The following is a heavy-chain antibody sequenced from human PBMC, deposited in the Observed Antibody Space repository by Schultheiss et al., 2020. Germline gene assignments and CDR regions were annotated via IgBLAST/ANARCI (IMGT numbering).Heavy chain of an antibody. V-gene: IGHV3-64*01. CDR2: ISSNGGST. CDR1: GFTFSSYA. D-gene: IGHD4-17*01. J-gene: IGHJ4*02. CDR3: ARLTTVTEGLDY. Sequence: GGSLRLSCAASGFTFSSYAMHWVRQAPGKGLEYVSAISSNGGSTYYANSVKGRFTISRDNSKNTLYLQMNSLRAEDTAVYYCARLTTVTEGLDYWGQGTLVTVSS.